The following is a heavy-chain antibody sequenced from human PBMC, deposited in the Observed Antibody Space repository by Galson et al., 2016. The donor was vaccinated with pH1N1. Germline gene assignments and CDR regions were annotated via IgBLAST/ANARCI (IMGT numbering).Heavy chain of an antibody. D-gene: IGHD1-26*01. J-gene: IGHJ4*02. CDR1: GYTFTDYY. V-gene: IGHV1-2*02. CDR3: ARDSKGGIPFHY. CDR2: INPNSDVT. Sequence: SVKVSCKASGYTFTDYYIHWVRQAPGKGLEWMGWINPNSDVTKYAQKFQDRVTMTRDTSINIAYMELSVLTSDDTAVYYCARDSKGGIPFHYWGQGTLVTLSS.